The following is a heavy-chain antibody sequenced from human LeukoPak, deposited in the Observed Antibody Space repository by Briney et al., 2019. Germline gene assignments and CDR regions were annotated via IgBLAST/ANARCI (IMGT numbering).Heavy chain of an antibody. V-gene: IGHV1-2*02. D-gene: IGHD3-10*01. CDR1: GYTFSDYSDYY. Sequence: ASVKVSCKASGYTFSDYSDYYIHWVRQAPGQGLEWMGWISPHNGVANYAQKFQGRATMTRDTSISTAYVELSSLKSDDTAVYYCARSRGSGSYSTYYGKDVWGQGTTVTVSS. CDR3: ARSRGSGSYSTYYGKDV. J-gene: IGHJ6*02. CDR2: ISPHNGVA.